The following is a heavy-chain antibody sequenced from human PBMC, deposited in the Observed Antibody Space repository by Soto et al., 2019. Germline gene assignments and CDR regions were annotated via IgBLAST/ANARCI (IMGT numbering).Heavy chain of an antibody. V-gene: IGHV4-59*01. CDR3: ARASGLSIYNWFDP. D-gene: IGHD3-10*01. J-gene: IGHJ5*02. Sequence: PSEIVSLTCSISNGSIGGFYWNWIRQSPEKGLEWIGQIYFSGSTIYSPSFQSRVTLSVDSSKSQVALRLTSVTAADTAVYFCARASGLSIYNWFDPWGQGILVTVSS. CDR1: NGSIGGFY. CDR2: IYFSGST.